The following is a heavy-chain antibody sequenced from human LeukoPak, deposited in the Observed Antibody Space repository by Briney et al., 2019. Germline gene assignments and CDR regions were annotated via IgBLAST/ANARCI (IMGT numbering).Heavy chain of an antibody. CDR2: ISSSSSYI. Sequence: GGSLRLSCAASGFTFSSYSMNWVRQAPGKGLEWDSSISSSSSYIYYADSVKGRFTISRDNAKNSLYLQMNSLRAEDTAVYYCARDRGSSGYLPDAFDIWGQGTMVTVSS. CDR3: ARDRGSSGYLPDAFDI. CDR1: GFTFSSYS. J-gene: IGHJ3*02. V-gene: IGHV3-21*01. D-gene: IGHD3-22*01.